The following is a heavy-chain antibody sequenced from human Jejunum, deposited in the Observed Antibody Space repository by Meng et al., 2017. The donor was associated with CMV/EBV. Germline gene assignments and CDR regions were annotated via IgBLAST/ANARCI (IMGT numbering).Heavy chain of an antibody. D-gene: IGHD3-10*01. Sequence: AAGFTFSNYGMHWVRQAPGKGLEWVAFIRYDGSNKYYADSVKGRFSISRDNSKNTLYVQMNSLRAEDTAVYYCAKGMGRSNHYDMDVWGQGTLVTVSS. J-gene: IGHJ6*02. CDR1: GFTFSNYG. CDR3: AKGMGRSNHYDMDV. V-gene: IGHV3-30*02. CDR2: IRYDGSNK.